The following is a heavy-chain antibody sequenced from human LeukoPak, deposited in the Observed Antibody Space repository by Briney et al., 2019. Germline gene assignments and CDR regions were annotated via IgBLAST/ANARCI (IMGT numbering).Heavy chain of an antibody. V-gene: IGHV3-23*01. Sequence: DPGGSLRLSCTASGFTFSNYAMSWVRQAPGKGLEWVSTISGSDGSTYYADSVKGRFTISRDNSENTLYLQMNSLRVEDTAIYYCAKGRGYCTGGSCYSDYWGQGTLVTVSS. CDR2: ISGSDGST. J-gene: IGHJ4*02. CDR1: GFTFSNYA. D-gene: IGHD2-15*01. CDR3: AKGRGYCTGGSCYSDY.